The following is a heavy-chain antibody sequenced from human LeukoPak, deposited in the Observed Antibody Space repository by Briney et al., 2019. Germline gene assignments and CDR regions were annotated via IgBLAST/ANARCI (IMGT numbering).Heavy chain of an antibody. Sequence: SETLSLTCTVSGDSISSYYWSWIRQPAGKGLEWIGRIYTSGSTNYNPSLKSRVTMSVDTSKNQFSLKLTSVTGADTAVYYCARDRAGTTVFYYYYNMDVWGKGTTVTISS. D-gene: IGHD1-1*01. CDR1: GDSISSYY. CDR3: ARDRAGTTVFYYYYNMDV. V-gene: IGHV4-4*07. J-gene: IGHJ6*03. CDR2: IYTSGST.